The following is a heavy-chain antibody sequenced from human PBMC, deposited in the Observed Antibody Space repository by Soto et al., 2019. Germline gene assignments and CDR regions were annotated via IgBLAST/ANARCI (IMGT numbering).Heavy chain of an antibody. V-gene: IGHV3-33*08. D-gene: IGHD3-22*01. J-gene: IGHJ4*02. CDR2: IWYDGSNK. Sequence: GESLKISCSASGFTFSRHTMHWVRQAQGKGLEWVEVIWYDGSNKYYADSVNDRFTISRDNSKNTLYLQMNSLRAEDTAVYYCARERDSSGYTRLDYWGQGTLVTVSS. CDR1: GFTFSRHT. CDR3: ARERDSSGYTRLDY.